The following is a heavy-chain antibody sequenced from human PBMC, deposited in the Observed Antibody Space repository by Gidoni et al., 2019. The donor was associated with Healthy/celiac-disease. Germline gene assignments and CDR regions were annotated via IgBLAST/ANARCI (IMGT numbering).Heavy chain of an antibody. CDR3: ARGVPRLYYYYGMDV. J-gene: IGHJ6*02. CDR1: GFTFSSYG. V-gene: IGHV3-30*03. CDR2: ISYDGSNK. Sequence: QVKLVESGGGVVQPGRSMRISCAAPGFTFSSYGMHWVRQAPGKGLEWVAVISYDGSNKYYADSVKGRFTISRDNSKNTLYLQMNSLRAEDTAVYDCARGVPRLYYYYGMDVWGQGTTVTVSS. D-gene: IGHD5-12*01.